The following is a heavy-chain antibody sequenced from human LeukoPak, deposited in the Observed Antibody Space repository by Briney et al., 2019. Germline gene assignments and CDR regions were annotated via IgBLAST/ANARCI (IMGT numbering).Heavy chain of an antibody. D-gene: IGHD3-22*01. V-gene: IGHV4-34*01. CDR1: GGSFSGYY. J-gene: IGHJ3*02. Sequence: SETLSLTCAVYGGSFSGYYWSWIRQPPGKGLEWIEGINHSGSTNYNPSLKSRVTISVDTSKNQFSLKLSSVTAADTAVYYCARGLRRYYYDSSGTGAFDIWGQGTMVTVSS. CDR3: ARGLRRYYYDSSGTGAFDI. CDR2: INHSGST.